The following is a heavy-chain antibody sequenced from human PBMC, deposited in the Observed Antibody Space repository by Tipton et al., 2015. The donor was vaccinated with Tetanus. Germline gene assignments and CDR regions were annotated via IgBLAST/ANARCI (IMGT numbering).Heavy chain of an antibody. CDR2: INPSGGST. V-gene: IGHV1-46*01. D-gene: IGHD2-21*02. Sequence: QSGPEVKKPGASVKVSCKASGYTFTSYYMHWVRQAPGQGLEWMGIINPSGGSTSYAQKFQGRVTMTRDTSTSTVYMELSSLRSEASGVYYCAREVTGRYCFDYWGQGTLVTVSS. CDR1: GYTFTSYY. CDR3: AREVTGRYCFDY. J-gene: IGHJ4*02.